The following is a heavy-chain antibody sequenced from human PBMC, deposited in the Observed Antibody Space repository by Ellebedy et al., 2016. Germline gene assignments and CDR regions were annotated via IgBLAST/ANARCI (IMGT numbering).Heavy chain of an antibody. CDR1: GFTFSTYD. CDR2: IGTAGDT. CDR3: ARGITMVRDESSDYGMDV. Sequence: GGSLRLSCAASGFTFSTYDMHWVRQATGKGLEWVSAIGTAGDTYYPGSVKGRFTISRENAKNSLYLQMNTLRAGDTAVYYCARGITMVRDESSDYGMDVWGQGTTVTVSS. D-gene: IGHD3-10*01. J-gene: IGHJ6*02. V-gene: IGHV3-13*01.